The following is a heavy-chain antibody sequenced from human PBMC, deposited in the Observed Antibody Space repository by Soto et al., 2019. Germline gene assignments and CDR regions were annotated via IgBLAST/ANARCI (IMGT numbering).Heavy chain of an antibody. D-gene: IGHD3-3*01. CDR1: GGSFSGYY. CDR3: ARGFYDFLSGPTGNMDV. V-gene: IGHV4-34*01. CDR2: INHSGST. Sequence: PSETLSLTSAVDGGSFSGYYWNWIRQPPGKGLECIGEINHSGSTNYNPSLKSRVTMSVDTSKNQFSLQLSSVTAADTAVYYCARGFYDFLSGPTGNMDVWGKGTTVTVSS. J-gene: IGHJ6*03.